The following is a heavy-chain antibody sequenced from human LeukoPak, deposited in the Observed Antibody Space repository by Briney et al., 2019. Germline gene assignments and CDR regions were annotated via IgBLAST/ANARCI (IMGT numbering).Heavy chain of an antibody. V-gene: IGHV3-21*01. CDR1: GFTLCSYN. Sequence: PGGSLRLSCVASGFTLCSYNMKWVRQAPGKRLEWVSSISWRSSDIEYADSVKGRFTISRDNSKNTLYLQMSSLRAEDTAVYYCARDLGGWYFDYWGQGTLVTVSS. CDR2: ISWRSSDI. CDR3: ARDLGGWYFDY. J-gene: IGHJ4*02. D-gene: IGHD2-15*01.